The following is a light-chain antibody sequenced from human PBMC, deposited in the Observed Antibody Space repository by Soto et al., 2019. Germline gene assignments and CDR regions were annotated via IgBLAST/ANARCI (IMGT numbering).Light chain of an antibody. CDR3: SSYTGSNTLNV. Sequence: QSALTQPASVSGSPGQSITISCTGTSSDVGGYNYVSWYQQHPGKAPKLMIYDVTDRPSGVSSRFSGSKSGNTASLTISGLQAEDEADYYCSSYTGSNTLNVFGTGTKVTV. V-gene: IGLV2-14*01. J-gene: IGLJ1*01. CDR1: SSDVGGYNY. CDR2: DVT.